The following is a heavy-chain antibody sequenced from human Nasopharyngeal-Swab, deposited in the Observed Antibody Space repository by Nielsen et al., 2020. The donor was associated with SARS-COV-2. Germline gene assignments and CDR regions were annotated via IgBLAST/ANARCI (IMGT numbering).Heavy chain of an antibody. Sequence: GESLKISCAASGFTFSSYSMNWVRQAPGKGLEWVSSISSSSYIYYADSVKGRFTISRDNAKNSLYLQMNSLRAEDTAVYYCARDPHGGFDYWGQGTLVTVSS. CDR3: ARDPHGGFDY. CDR1: GFTFSSYS. V-gene: IGHV3-21*01. CDR2: ISSSSYI. J-gene: IGHJ4*02.